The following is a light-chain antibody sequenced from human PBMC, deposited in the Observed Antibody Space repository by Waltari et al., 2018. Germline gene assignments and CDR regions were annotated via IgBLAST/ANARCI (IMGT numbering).Light chain of an antibody. CDR3: HQSGGSQRT. CDR1: QSVANRF. V-gene: IGKV3-20*01. CDR2: DAS. J-gene: IGKJ4*01. Sequence: VLSQSPCTLSLSPGEGSTLSCRSSQSVANRFLAWDKQKPGQAPRLLIHDASIRAPGVPDRFSGSGSGTDFTLTISRLEPEDFAVYYCHQSGGSQRTFGGGTKLEIK.